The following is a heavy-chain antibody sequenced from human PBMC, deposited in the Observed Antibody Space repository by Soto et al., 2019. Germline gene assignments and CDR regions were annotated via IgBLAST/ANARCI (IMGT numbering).Heavy chain of an antibody. CDR2: ISSSGTTI. CDR3: ARVRGYYDSSGSDC. J-gene: IGHJ4*02. CDR1: GFTFSSYS. V-gene: IGHV3-48*02. D-gene: IGHD3-22*01. Sequence: EVQLVESGGGLVQPGGSLRLSCAASGFTFSSYSMNWVRQAPGKGLEWVSYISSSGTTIYYADSVKGRFTISRDNAKNSLYLQMNSLRDEDTAVYYCARVRGYYDSSGSDCWGQGTLVTVSS.